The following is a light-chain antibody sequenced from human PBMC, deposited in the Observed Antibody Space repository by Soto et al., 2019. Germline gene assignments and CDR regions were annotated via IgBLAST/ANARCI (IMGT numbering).Light chain of an antibody. CDR3: AAWDDSLSGHFV. J-gene: IGLJ1*01. CDR1: SPNIGTNT. V-gene: IGLV1-44*01. CDR2: NNN. Sequence: QSALPQPPSASGTPGQRVTISCSGSSPNIGTNTVSWYQHLPGTAPKLLIYNNNQRPSGVPDRFSGSKSGTSASLAISGLQSEDEADYYCAAWDDSLSGHFVFGTGTKVTVL.